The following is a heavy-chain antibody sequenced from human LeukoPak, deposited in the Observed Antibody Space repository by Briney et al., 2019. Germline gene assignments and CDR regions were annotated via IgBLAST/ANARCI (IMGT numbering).Heavy chain of an antibody. Sequence: PGGSLRLSCAASGFTFSSYAMSWVRQAPGKGLEWVSGISGSGGSTYYADSVKGRFIISRDNSKNTLYLQMNSLRAEDTAVYYCARDLVAVNDYWGQGTLVTVSS. CDR2: ISGSGGST. CDR1: GFTFSSYA. CDR3: ARDLVAVNDY. D-gene: IGHD2-15*01. V-gene: IGHV3-23*01. J-gene: IGHJ4*02.